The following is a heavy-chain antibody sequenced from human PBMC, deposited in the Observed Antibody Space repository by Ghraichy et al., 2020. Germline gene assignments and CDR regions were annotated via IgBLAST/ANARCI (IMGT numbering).Heavy chain of an antibody. J-gene: IGHJ6*03. Sequence: GESPNTSCKGSGYSFTSYWISWVRQMPGKGLEWMGRIDPSDSYTNYSPSFQGHVTISADKSISTAYLQWSSLKASDTAMYYCARLRGGRWLQPLYYYYYMDVWGKGTTVTVSS. V-gene: IGHV5-10-1*01. D-gene: IGHD5-24*01. CDR2: IDPSDSYT. CDR1: GYSFTSYW. CDR3: ARLRGGRWLQPLYYYYYMDV.